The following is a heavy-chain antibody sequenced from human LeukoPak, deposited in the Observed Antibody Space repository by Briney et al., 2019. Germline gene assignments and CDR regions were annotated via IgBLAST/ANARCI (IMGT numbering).Heavy chain of an antibody. Sequence: PSETLSLTCAVYGGSFSGYYWSWIRQPPGKGLEWIREINHSGSTNYNPSLKSRVTISVDTSKNQFSLKLSSVTAADTAVYYCARYGSGSYYNVRLYYYYYYMDVWGKGTTVTVSS. V-gene: IGHV4-34*01. D-gene: IGHD3-10*01. CDR1: GGSFSGYY. CDR3: ARYGSGSYYNVRLYYYYYYMDV. J-gene: IGHJ6*03. CDR2: INHSGST.